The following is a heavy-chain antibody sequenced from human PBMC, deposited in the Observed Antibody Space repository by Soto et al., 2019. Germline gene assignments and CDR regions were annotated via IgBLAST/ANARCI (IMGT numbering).Heavy chain of an antibody. D-gene: IGHD3-10*01. V-gene: IGHV1-8*01. Sequence: ASVKVSCKASGYTFTSYDINWVRQATGQGFEWMGWMNPNSGNTGYALKFQGRVTLTADKSTSTAYMVLSSLRSEDTAIYYCATSFGSGSRAFDYWGQGALVTVSS. CDR3: ATSFGSGSRAFDY. J-gene: IGHJ4*02. CDR2: MNPNSGNT. CDR1: GYTFTSYD.